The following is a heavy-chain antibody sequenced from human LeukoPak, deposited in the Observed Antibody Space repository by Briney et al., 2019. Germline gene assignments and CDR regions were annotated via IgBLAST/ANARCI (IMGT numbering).Heavy chain of an antibody. Sequence: ASVKVSCKVSGYTLTELSMHWVRQAPGKGLEWMGGFGPEDGETIYAQKFQGRVTMTADTSTDTAYMELSSLRSEDTAVYYCATGYGPTFDYWGQGTLVTVSS. V-gene: IGHV1-24*01. CDR2: FGPEDGET. CDR1: GYTLTELS. CDR3: ATGYGPTFDY. D-gene: IGHD5-18*01. J-gene: IGHJ4*02.